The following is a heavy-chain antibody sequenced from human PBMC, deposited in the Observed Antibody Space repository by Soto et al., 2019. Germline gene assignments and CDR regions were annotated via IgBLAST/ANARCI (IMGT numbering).Heavy chain of an antibody. V-gene: IGHV3-23*01. Sequence: GGSLRLSCAASGFTFSNYAVTWVRQAPGKGLEWVSTISGSGGSTYYADSVKGRFTISRDNSKNTLYLQMNSLRAEDTAVYYCSKDQGSSWYEIDYWGQGTLVSVSS. CDR2: ISGSGGST. J-gene: IGHJ4*02. CDR3: SKDQGSSWYEIDY. CDR1: GFTFSNYA. D-gene: IGHD6-13*01.